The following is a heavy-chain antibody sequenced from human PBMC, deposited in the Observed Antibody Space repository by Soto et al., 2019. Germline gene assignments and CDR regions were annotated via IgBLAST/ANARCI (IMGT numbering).Heavy chain of an antibody. J-gene: IGHJ4*02. V-gene: IGHV3-30-3*01. CDR3: ARDLYSSSWFDY. CDR1: GFTFSSYA. D-gene: IGHD6-13*01. Sequence: ESGGGVVQPGRSLRLSCAASGFTFSSYAMHWVCQAPGKGLEWVAVISYDGSNKYYADSVKGRFTISRDNSKNTLYLQMNSLRAEDTAVYYCARDLYSSSWFDYWGQGTLVTVSS. CDR2: ISYDGSNK.